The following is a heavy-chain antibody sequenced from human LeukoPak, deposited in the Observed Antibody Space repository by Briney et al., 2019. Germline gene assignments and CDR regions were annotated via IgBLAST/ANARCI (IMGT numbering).Heavy chain of an antibody. V-gene: IGHV4-39*07. CDR3: ARLLRVGYCSTTTCNWFDP. CDR2: IYYSGST. J-gene: IGHJ5*02. CDR1: GGSISSSSYY. Sequence: SETLSLTCTVSGGSISSSSYYWGWIRQPPGKGLEWIGSIYYSGSTYYNPSLKSRVSISVDTSKNQFSLKLSSVTAADTAVYYCARLLRVGYCSTTTCNWFDPWGRGTLVTVSS. D-gene: IGHD2-2*03.